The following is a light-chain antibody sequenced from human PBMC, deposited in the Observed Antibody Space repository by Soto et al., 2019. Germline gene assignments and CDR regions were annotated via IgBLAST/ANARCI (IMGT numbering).Light chain of an antibody. Sequence: EIVMTQSPDTLSVSPGERATLSCRASQSVNNKLAWYQQKPGQAPRLLIYGAYTRATDIPARFSGSGSGTEFTLTISSLQSEDFAVYFCQQYNNWPLWTFGQGTKVEIK. CDR1: QSVNNK. CDR2: GAY. CDR3: QQYNNWPLWT. J-gene: IGKJ1*01. V-gene: IGKV3-15*01.